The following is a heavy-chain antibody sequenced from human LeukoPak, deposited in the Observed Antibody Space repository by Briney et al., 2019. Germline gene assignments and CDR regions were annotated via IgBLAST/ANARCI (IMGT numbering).Heavy chain of an antibody. Sequence: GGSLRLSCAASGFTVSSNYMSWVRQAPGKGLEWVSVIYSGGSTYYADSVKGRFTISRDNSKNTLYLQMNSLRAEDTAVYYCARRDIVVVPAAKGGAFDIWGQGTMVTVSS. CDR1: GFTVSSNY. CDR3: ARRDIVVVPAAKGGAFDI. CDR2: IYSGGST. V-gene: IGHV3-66*01. J-gene: IGHJ3*02. D-gene: IGHD2-2*01.